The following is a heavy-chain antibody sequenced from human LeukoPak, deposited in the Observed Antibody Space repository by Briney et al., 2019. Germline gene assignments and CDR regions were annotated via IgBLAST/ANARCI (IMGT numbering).Heavy chain of an antibody. J-gene: IGHJ3*02. CDR3: ATPMTVAGTDGGAFDI. CDR2: FDPEDGET. Sequence: ASVKVSCKVSGYTLTELSMHWVRQAPGKGLEWMGGFDPEDGETIYAQKFQGRVTMTEDTSTDTAYMELSSLRSEGTAVYYCATPMTVAGTDGGAFDIWGQGTMVTVSS. V-gene: IGHV1-24*01. CDR1: GYTLTELS. D-gene: IGHD6-19*01.